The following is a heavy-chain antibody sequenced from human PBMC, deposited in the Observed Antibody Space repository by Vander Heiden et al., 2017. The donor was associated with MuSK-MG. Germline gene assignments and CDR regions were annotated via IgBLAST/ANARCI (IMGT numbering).Heavy chain of an antibody. D-gene: IGHD6-19*01. CDR3: AKKRGYSSGWYVDYFDY. CDR1: GFTFSSYA. Sequence: EVQLLESGGGLVQPGGSLRLSCAASGFTFSSYAMSWVRQAPGKGLEWVSAISGSGGSTYYADSVKGRFTISRDNSKNTLYLQMNSLRAEDTAVYYCAKKRGYSSGWYVDYFDYWGQGTLVTVSS. J-gene: IGHJ4*02. CDR2: ISGSGGST. V-gene: IGHV3-23*01.